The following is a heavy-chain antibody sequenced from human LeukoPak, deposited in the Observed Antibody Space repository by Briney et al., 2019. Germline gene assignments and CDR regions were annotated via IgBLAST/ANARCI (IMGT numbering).Heavy chain of an antibody. CDR1: GFAFNSYA. CDR2: ISGSGTST. V-gene: IGHV3-23*01. D-gene: IGHD6-6*01. CDR3: ARGGSARPDY. Sequence: PGGSLRLSCAASGFAFNSYAINWVRQAPGRGLEWVSGISGSGTSTYYSDSVKGRFTISRDNARSSLYLQVNSLRVEDTAVYYCARGGSARPDYWGQGTLVTVSS. J-gene: IGHJ4*02.